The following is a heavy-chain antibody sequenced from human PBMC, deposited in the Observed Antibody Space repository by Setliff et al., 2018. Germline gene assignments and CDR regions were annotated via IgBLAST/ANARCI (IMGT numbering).Heavy chain of an antibody. V-gene: IGHV1-69*06. CDR2: IIPIFGTA. J-gene: IGHJ6*03. D-gene: IGHD3-3*01. CDR1: GGTFSSYA. Sequence: SVKVSCKASGGTFSSYAISWVRQAPGQGLGWMGRIIPIFGTANYAQKFQGRVTITADKSTSTAYMELSSLRSEDTAVYYCARGRHPPWSGYPYYYMDVWGKGTTVTVSS. CDR3: ARGRHPPWSGYPYYYMDV.